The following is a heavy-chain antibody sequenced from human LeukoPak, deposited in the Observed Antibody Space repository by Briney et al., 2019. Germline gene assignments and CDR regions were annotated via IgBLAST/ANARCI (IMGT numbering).Heavy chain of an antibody. CDR1: GFTFSSYD. CDR2: VSYDGTNQ. V-gene: IGHV3-30-3*01. CDR3: VYSGNFPFDY. J-gene: IGHJ4*02. D-gene: IGHD1-26*01. Sequence: GRSLRLSCAASGFTFSSYDMHWVRQAPGKGLEWAAFVSYDGTNQDYADSVKGRFTVSRDNSNNMLYLQMNSLRPEDTAVYFCVYSGNFPFDYWGQGALVTVSS.